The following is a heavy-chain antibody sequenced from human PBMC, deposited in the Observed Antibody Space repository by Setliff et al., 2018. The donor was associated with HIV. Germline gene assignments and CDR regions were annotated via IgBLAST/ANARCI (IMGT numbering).Heavy chain of an antibody. Sequence: KTSETLSLTCTVSGDSIGRGPYYWGWIRQSAGRGLEWIGRVYSNGDTNYNPSLRSRVIISVDRSKNQFFLTLVSVTADDTAVYYCAKGYNADWYFFDYWGQGTLVTVSS. CDR1: GDSIGRGPYY. V-gene: IGHV4-61*02. CDR2: VYSNGDT. CDR3: AKGYNADWYFFDY. D-gene: IGHD1-20*01. J-gene: IGHJ4*02.